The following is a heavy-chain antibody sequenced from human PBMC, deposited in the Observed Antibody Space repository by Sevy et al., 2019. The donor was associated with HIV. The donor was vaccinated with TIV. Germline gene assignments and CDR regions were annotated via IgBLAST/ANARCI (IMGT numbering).Heavy chain of an antibody. D-gene: IGHD6-13*01. Sequence: GGSLRLSCTASGFSFSNAWMSWVRQAPGKGLEWVGRFKGKPSGDAIDYAAPVKGRFIISRDDSKNTLYLQMSSLRTEDTAVYYCTTDSWSQEDYYDYWGQGTLVTVSS. CDR2: FKGKPSGDAI. CDR3: TTDSWSQEDYYDY. V-gene: IGHV3-15*01. J-gene: IGHJ4*02. CDR1: GFSFSNAW.